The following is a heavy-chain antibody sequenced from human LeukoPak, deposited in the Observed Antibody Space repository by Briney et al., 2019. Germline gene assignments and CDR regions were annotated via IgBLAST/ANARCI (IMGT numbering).Heavy chain of an antibody. J-gene: IGHJ4*02. D-gene: IGHD3-9*01. Sequence: SETLSLTCAVYGGSFSGYCWSWIRQPPGKGLEWIGEINHSGSTNYNPSLKSRVTISVDTSKNQFSLKLSSVTAADTAVYYCARGDAYYDILTGYPRLDYWGQGTLVTVSS. CDR2: INHSGST. CDR1: GGSFSGYC. CDR3: ARGDAYYDILTGYPRLDY. V-gene: IGHV4-34*01.